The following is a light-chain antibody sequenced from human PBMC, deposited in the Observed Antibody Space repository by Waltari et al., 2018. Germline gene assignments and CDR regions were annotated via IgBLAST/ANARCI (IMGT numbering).Light chain of an antibody. CDR3: AVWDDSLSGRV. CDR2: RNN. J-gene: IGLJ3*02. V-gene: IGLV1-47*01. Sequence: QSVLTQPPSASGTPGQRVTLSCSGCGSNIGNNYVYWYQQPPGTAPNLLIYRNNQRPSGVPDRVSGSKSGTSASLAISGLRSEDEADYYCAVWDDSLSGRVFGGGTKVTVL. CDR1: GSNIGNNY.